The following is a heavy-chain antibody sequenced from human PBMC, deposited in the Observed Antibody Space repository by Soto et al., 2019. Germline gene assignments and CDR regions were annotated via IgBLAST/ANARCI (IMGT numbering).Heavy chain of an antibody. CDR3: ARTGYSSGWYTEAYNWFDP. J-gene: IGHJ5*02. CDR2: IYYSGST. D-gene: IGHD6-19*01. V-gene: IGHV4-30-4*08. CDR1: GGSISGGGYY. Sequence: SETLSLTCTVSGGSISGGGYYWSWIRQHPGKGLEWIGYIYYSGSTYYNPSLKSRVTISVDTSKNQLSLKLSSVTAADTAVYYCARTGYSSGWYTEAYNWFDPWGQGTLVTVSS.